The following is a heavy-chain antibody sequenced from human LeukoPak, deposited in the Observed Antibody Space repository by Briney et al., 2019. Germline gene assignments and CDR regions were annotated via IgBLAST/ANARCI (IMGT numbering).Heavy chain of an antibody. J-gene: IGHJ4*02. CDR2: ISDSGGRT. CDR3: AKRGVVIRVILVGFHKEAYYFDS. V-gene: IGHV3-23*01. D-gene: IGHD3-22*01. CDR1: GITLINYG. Sequence: GGSLRLSCAVSGITLINYGMSWVRQPPGKGLEWVAGISDSGGRTNYADSVKGRFTISRDNPKNTLYLQMNSLRAEDTAVYFCAKRGVVIRVILVGFHKEAYYFDSWGQGALVTVSS.